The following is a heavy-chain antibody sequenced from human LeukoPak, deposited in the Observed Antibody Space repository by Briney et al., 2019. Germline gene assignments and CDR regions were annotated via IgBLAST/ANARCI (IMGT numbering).Heavy chain of an antibody. CDR2: IFGSGGSA. CDR1: GFTFSSYA. D-gene: IGHD6-19*01. J-gene: IGHJ4*02. Sequence: GGSLRLSCTASGFTFSSYAMYWVRQAPGKGLEWVSGIFGSGGSAHYAESVKGRFTISRDNSKNTVWLQMYSLTAEDTAVYYCGKTTTGYSSGRYPAWPVDYWGQGTLVTVSS. V-gene: IGHV3-23*01. CDR3: GKTTTGYSSGRYPAWPVDY.